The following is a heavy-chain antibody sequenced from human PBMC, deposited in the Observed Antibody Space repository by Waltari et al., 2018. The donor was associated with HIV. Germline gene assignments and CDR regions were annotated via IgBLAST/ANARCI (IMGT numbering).Heavy chain of an antibody. Sequence: QVRLVQSGAEVKKPGSSVKVSCKASGGSFSSNALSWVRQAPGQGLEWMGGIIPSFNTTNYAQKLQGRVTMTTDTSTSTAYMELRSLRSDDTAVYYCARSTVAGPFDYWGQGTLVTVSS. CDR1: GGSFSSNA. D-gene: IGHD6-19*01. CDR2: IIPSFNTT. J-gene: IGHJ4*02. V-gene: IGHV1-69*05. CDR3: ARSTVAGPFDY.